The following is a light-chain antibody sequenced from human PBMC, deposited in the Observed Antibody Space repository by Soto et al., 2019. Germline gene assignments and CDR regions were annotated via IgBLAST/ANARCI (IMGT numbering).Light chain of an antibody. CDR3: QTWGSGFHVV. J-gene: IGLJ2*01. V-gene: IGLV4-69*01. Sequence: QSVLTQSPSASASLGASVKLTCTLSSGHSSYAIAWHQQQPEKGPQYLMKLNSDGSHSKGDGVPDRFSGSSSGAERYLTISSLQSDDEADYYCQTWGSGFHVVFGGGTKLTVL. CDR1: SGHSSYA. CDR2: LNSDGSH.